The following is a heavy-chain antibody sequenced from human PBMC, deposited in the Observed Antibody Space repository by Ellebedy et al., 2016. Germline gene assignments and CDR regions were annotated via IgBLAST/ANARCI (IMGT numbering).Heavy chain of an antibody. J-gene: IGHJ4*02. CDR3: TKEGVTFDS. CDR1: GASISSFY. D-gene: IGHD4-23*01. V-gene: IGHV4-4*07. CDR2: MYISGGT. Sequence: SETLSLTCTVSGASISSFYWSWIRQPAGKGLEWIGRMYISGGTNYNPSLKSRVTMSVDRSKNQFSLNLRSVTAADTAVYYCTKEGVTFDSWGQGTLVTVSS.